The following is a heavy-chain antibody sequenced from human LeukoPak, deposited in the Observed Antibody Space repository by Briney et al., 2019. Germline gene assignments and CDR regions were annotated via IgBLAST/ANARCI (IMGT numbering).Heavy chain of an antibody. Sequence: SGPTLVNPTQTLTLTCTFSGFSLTTSAMCVSWVRQPPGKALEWLARIDWDDDKYYSKSLRTRLTISKDTSKNQVVLTMTNMDPVDTATYYCARMASSGWCFDYWGQGTLVTVSS. V-gene: IGHV2-70*11. CDR3: ARMASSGWCFDY. CDR1: GFSLTTSAMC. D-gene: IGHD6-19*01. CDR2: IDWDDDK. J-gene: IGHJ4*02.